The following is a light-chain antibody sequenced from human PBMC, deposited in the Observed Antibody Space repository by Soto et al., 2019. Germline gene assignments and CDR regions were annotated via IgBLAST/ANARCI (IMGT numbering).Light chain of an antibody. CDR1: SSGVGNYNL. V-gene: IGLV2-23*02. J-gene: IGLJ2*01. Sequence: QSALTQPASVSGSPGQSVTLSCTGSSSGVGNYNLVSWYQQHPGKAPKLIIYEASQRPSGVSNRFSGSKSGNTASLTISGLQAEDEADYHCCSSAGSTTFGVFGGGTKLTVL. CDR2: EAS. CDR3: CSSAGSTTFGV.